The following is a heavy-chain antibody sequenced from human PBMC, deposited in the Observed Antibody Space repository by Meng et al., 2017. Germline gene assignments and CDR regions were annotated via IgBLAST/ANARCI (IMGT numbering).Heavy chain of an antibody. J-gene: IGHJ4*02. D-gene: IGHD3-16*01. CDR3: ARTRGDYYFDY. Sequence: QVQLQESGPGLVRPSETLSLTCTVSGASVTVGSHYWSWIRQPPGKGLEWIGYIDYGGSTSYNPSLRSRVTISVDTSNNQFSLKLSSVTAADTAVFYCARTRGDYYFDYWGQGTLVTVSS. CDR1: GASVTVGSHY. CDR2: IDYGGST. V-gene: IGHV4-61*01.